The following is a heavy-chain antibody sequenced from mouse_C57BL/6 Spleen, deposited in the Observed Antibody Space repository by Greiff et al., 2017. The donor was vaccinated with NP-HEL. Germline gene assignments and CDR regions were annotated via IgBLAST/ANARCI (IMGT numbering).Heavy chain of an antibody. J-gene: IGHJ3*01. CDR3: TREGVTTVEFAY. CDR2: ISSGGDYI. D-gene: IGHD1-1*01. Sequence: VQLVESGEGLVKPGGSLKLSCAASGFTFSSYAMSWVRQTPEKRLEWVAYISSGGDYIYYADTVKGRFTISRDNARNTLYLQMSSLKSEDTAMYYCTREGVTTVEFAYWGQGTLVTVSA. V-gene: IGHV5-9-1*02. CDR1: GFTFSSYA.